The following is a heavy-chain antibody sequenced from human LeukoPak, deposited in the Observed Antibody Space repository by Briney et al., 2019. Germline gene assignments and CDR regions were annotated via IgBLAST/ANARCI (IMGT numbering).Heavy chain of an antibody. CDR1: GGSISSGDYY. CDR3: ASEASHGYYYDSSGYPDY. D-gene: IGHD3-22*01. V-gene: IGHV4-30-4*01. CDR2: IYYSGST. J-gene: IGHJ4*02. Sequence: SETLSLTCTVSGGSISSGDYYWSWIRQPPGKGLEWIGHIYYSGSTYYNPSLKSRVTISVDTSKNQFSLKLSSVTAADTAVYYCASEASHGYYYDSSGYPDYWGQGTLVTVSS.